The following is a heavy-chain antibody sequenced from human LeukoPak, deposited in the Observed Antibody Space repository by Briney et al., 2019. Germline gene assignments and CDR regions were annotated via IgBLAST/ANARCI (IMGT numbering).Heavy chain of an antibody. Sequence: GGSLRLSCAASGFTFSSYGMHWVRQAPGKGLEWVAFIRYDGSNKYYADSAKGRFTISRDNSKNTLYLQMNSLRAEDTAVYYCAKDLHELLRAFDIWGQGTMVTVSS. CDR2: IRYDGSNK. CDR3: AKDLHELLRAFDI. J-gene: IGHJ3*02. CDR1: GFTFSSYG. D-gene: IGHD1-26*01. V-gene: IGHV3-30*02.